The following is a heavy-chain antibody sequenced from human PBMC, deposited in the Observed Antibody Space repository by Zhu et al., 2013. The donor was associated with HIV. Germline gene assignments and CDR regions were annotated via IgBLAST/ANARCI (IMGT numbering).Heavy chain of an antibody. V-gene: IGHV4-30-2*02. CDR2: IYHSGST. Sequence: QVQLQESGSGLVKPSQTLSLTCAVSGGSISSGGYSWSWIRQPPGKGLEWIGYIYHSGSTYYNPSLKSRVTISVDRSKNQFSLKLSSVTAADTAVYYCARRAYGSGSYWLDYWGQGTLVTVSS. J-gene: IGHJ4*02. D-gene: IGHD3-10*01. CDR1: GGSISSGGYS. CDR3: ARRAYGSGSYWLDY.